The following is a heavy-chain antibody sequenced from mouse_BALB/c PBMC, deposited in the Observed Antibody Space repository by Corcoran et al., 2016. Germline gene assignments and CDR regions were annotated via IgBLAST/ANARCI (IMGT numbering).Heavy chain of an antibody. D-gene: IGHD1-1*01. CDR1: GYSFPSYY. Sequence: QVRLQQYGPELVKPGASVKISCKASGYSFPSYYIHWVKQRPGQGLEWIGWVFPGSGNTKYNEKFKRKATLTADTSSSTAYMQLSSLTSEDSAVYFCARGSITTVVSMDYWGQGTSVTVSS. J-gene: IGHJ4*01. CDR3: ARGSITTVVSMDY. V-gene: IGHV1-66*01. CDR2: VFPGSGNT.